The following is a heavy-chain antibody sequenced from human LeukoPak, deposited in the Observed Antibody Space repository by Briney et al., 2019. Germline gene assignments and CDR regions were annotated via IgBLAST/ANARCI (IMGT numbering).Heavy chain of an antibody. CDR3: ARGGGSLHTYYYYYMDV. V-gene: IGHV4-39*07. D-gene: IGHD3-10*01. CDR2: INHSGST. Sequence: SETLSLTCTVSGGSISSSSYYWGWIRQPPGKGLEWIGEINHSGSTNYNPSLKSRVTISVDTSKNQFSLKLSSVTAADTAVYYCARGGGSLHTYYYYYMDVWGKGTTVTVSS. J-gene: IGHJ6*03. CDR1: GGSISSSSYY.